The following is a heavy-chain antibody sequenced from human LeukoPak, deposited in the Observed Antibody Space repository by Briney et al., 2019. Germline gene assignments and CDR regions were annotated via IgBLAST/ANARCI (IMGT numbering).Heavy chain of an antibody. CDR1: GFTFSSYD. Sequence: GGSLRLSCAASGFTFSSYDMYWVRQAPGKGLEWVSAISGSGDSTYYADSVKGRFTISRDNSKNTLYLQMNSLRAEDTAVYYCAKDRGIIVVATFDPWGQGTLVTVSS. CDR2: ISGSGDST. CDR3: AKDRGIIVVATFDP. V-gene: IGHV3-23*01. D-gene: IGHD1-26*01. J-gene: IGHJ5*02.